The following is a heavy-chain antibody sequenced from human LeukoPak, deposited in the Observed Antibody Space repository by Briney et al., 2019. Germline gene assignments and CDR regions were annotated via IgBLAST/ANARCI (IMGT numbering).Heavy chain of an antibody. CDR2: IKQDGSEK. V-gene: IGHV3-7*01. J-gene: IGHJ3*02. D-gene: IGHD2-2*02. CDR3: ARGWGDCTTVSCYTGGDVFDM. CDR1: GFTFSSYW. Sequence: GGSLRLSCAASGFTFSSYWMSWVRQAPGKGLEWVANIKQDGSEKYYVDSVKGRFTISRDNAKNSLFLQMNSLRAEDTAVYYCARGWGDCTTVSCYTGGDVFDMWGQGTMVTVSS.